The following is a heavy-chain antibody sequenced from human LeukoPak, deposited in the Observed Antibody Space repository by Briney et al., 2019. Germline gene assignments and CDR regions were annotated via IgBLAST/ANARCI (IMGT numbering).Heavy chain of an antibody. V-gene: IGHV4-4*07. J-gene: IGHJ4*02. CDR2: FFTSGNA. Sequence: PSETLSLTRTVSGVSISRYYWSWIRQPAGKGLEWIGRFFTSGNANYNPSLNSRVTMSVDTSKNEFSLKLTSLTAADTAIYYCARGGEMATMSYWGQGILVTVSS. CDR3: ARGGEMATMSY. D-gene: IGHD5-24*01. CDR1: GVSISRYY.